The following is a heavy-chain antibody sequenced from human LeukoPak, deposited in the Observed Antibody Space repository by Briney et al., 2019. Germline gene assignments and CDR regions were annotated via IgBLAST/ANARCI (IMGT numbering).Heavy chain of an antibody. Sequence: SETLSLTCTVSGGSISSSGYYWGWIRQPPGKGLEWIGSVDYTGITSHSPSLKSRVTISVDKSKNQFSLKLSSVTAADTAVYYCARAGTPPYYYYGMDVWGQGTTVTVSS. V-gene: IGHV4-39*07. J-gene: IGHJ6*02. CDR1: GGSISSSGYY. CDR3: ARAGTPPYYYYGMDV. D-gene: IGHD2-15*01. CDR2: VDYTGIT.